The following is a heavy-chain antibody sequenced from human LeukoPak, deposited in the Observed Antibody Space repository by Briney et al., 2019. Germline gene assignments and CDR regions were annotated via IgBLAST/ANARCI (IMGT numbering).Heavy chain of an antibody. V-gene: IGHV3-7*01. D-gene: IGHD2-21*01. Sequence: RGGSLRLSCAASGFTFSSYWMSWVRQAPGKGLEWVANIKQDGSEKYYVDSVKGRFTISRDNAKNSLYLQMNSLRAEDTAVYYCARDLSAYCGGDCYYYYYYYMDVWGKGTTVTVSS. CDR3: ARDLSAYCGGDCYYYYYYYMDV. J-gene: IGHJ6*03. CDR1: GFTFSSYW. CDR2: IKQDGSEK.